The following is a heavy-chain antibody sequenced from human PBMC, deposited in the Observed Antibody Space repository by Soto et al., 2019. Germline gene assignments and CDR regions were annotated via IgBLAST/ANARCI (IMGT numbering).Heavy chain of an antibody. D-gene: IGHD5-18*01. CDR2: ISGSGSST. CDR3: AKRWIQLWPGPYGLDV. Sequence: PGGSLRLSCAGSGFAFENYAMSWVRQAPGKGLEWASAISGSGSSTYYADSVKGRFTISRDNSKNTLYLQMNSLRAEDTAVYYCAKRWIQLWPGPYGLDVWGQGTTVTVSS. J-gene: IGHJ6*02. V-gene: IGHV3-23*01. CDR1: GFAFENYA.